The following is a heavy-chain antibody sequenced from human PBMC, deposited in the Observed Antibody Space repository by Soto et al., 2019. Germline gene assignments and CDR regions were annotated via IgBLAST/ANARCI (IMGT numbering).Heavy chain of an antibody. V-gene: IGHV4-34*01. CDR1: WGNSIGYG. Sequence: TLSVSRAVDWGNSIGYGGSCIIQNPGKGLEWIGEINHSGSTNYNPSLKSRVTISVDTSKNQFSLKLSSVTAADTAVYYCARGKASYSYGPAHDYPGQPPLVTVSS. J-gene: IGHJ4*02. D-gene: IGHD5-18*01. CDR3: ARGKASYSYGPAHDY. CDR2: INHSGST.